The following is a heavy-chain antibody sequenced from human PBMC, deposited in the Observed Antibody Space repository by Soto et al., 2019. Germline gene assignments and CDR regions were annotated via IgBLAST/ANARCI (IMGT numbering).Heavy chain of an antibody. V-gene: IGHV2-5*01. J-gene: IGHJ4*02. CDR3: ANKLFSFAH. Sequence: QITLKESGPTLVKPTQTLTLTCTFSGFSLSTSEVGVGWIRQPPGKALEWLALIFWNDIKRYSPSLKSRLTTPRYTSKTLVALPVPRLAPVDPATYLWANKLFSFAHWGQGTRVPAAS. CDR2: IFWNDIK. CDR1: GFSLSTSEVG.